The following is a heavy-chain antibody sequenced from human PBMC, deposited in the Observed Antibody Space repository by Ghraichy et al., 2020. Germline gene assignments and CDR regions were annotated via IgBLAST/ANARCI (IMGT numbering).Heavy chain of an antibody. J-gene: IGHJ4*02. CDR3: ARGWGGKNDFWSEGGY. CDR2: VYYSGKT. V-gene: IGHV4-39*07. CDR1: GGSIDRSSYY. Sequence: SETLSLTCIVSGGSIDRSSYYWGWIRQAPGKGLEWIGSVYYSGKTYYQPSLNSRATISVDTSKNQFSLKLTSVTAADTAVYYCARGWGGKNDFWSEGGYWGEGTLVTVSS. D-gene: IGHD3/OR15-3a*01.